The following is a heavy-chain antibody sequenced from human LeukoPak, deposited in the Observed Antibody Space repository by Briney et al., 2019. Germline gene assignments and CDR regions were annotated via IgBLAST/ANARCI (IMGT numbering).Heavy chain of an antibody. J-gene: IGHJ5*02. Sequence: GESLKISCKGSGYSFTSYWIGWVRQMPGKGLEWMGLIYPGDSDTRYSPSFQGQVTISADKSISTAYLQWSSLKASDTAMYYCARHSGTYGYYDSSGYPWGQGTLVTVSS. CDR1: GYSFTSYW. D-gene: IGHD3-22*01. CDR2: IYPGDSDT. CDR3: ARHSGTYGYYDSSGYP. V-gene: IGHV5-51*01.